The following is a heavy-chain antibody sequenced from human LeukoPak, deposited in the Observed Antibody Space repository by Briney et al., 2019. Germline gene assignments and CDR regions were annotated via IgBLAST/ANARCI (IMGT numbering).Heavy chain of an antibody. CDR1: GFTFSNYW. CDR2: INSDGSST. D-gene: IGHD6-13*01. V-gene: IGHV3-74*01. Sequence: GGSLRLSCAASGFTFSNYWMHWVRQVPGKGLFWVSRINSDGSSTTYADSVKRRFTISRDNSKNTLYLQMNSLRAEDTAVYYCAKAITPLGYRSSWYYVDYWGQGTLVTVSS. J-gene: IGHJ4*02. CDR3: AKAITPLGYRSSWYYVDY.